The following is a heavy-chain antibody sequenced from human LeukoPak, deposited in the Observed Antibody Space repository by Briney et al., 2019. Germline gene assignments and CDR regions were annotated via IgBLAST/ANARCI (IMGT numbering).Heavy chain of an antibody. CDR1: GYTLTELS. D-gene: IGHD4-11*01. CDR3: ATSTVKKYYYYGMDV. J-gene: IGHJ6*02. V-gene: IGHV1-24*01. CDR2: FDPEDGET. Sequence: GAPVKVSCKVSGYTLTELSVHWVRQAPGKGLEWMGGFDPEDGETIYAQKFQGRVTMTEDTSTDTAYMELSSLRSEDTAVYYCATSTVKKYYYYGMDVWGQGTTVTVSS.